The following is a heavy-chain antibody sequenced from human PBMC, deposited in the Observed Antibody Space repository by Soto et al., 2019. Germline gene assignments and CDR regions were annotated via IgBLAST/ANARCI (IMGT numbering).Heavy chain of an antibody. D-gene: IGHD3-10*01. J-gene: IGHJ4*02. Sequence: EVQLAESGGGLVQPGGSLRLSCAASGFTFDDYAIHWVRQAPGKGLEWVSGISWNGAATCYMISVKGRFSISRDNTKNTLYLQMNSLRSEDTAVYYCANLPLYGSGFDCWGQGTLVTVSS. V-gene: IGHV3-9*01. CDR3: ANLPLYGSGFDC. CDR2: ISWNGAAT. CDR1: GFTFDDYA.